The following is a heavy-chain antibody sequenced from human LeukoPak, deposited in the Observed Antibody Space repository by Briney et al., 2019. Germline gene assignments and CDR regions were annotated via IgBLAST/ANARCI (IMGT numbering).Heavy chain of an antibody. D-gene: IGHD3-10*01. Sequence: PSETLSLTCAVYGGSFSGYYWSWIRQPPGKGLEWIGEINHSGSTNYNPSLKSRVTISVDTSKNQFSLKLSSVTAADTAVYYCARYYHGSGSPTSNWFDPWGQGTLVTVSS. CDR2: INHSGST. J-gene: IGHJ5*02. V-gene: IGHV4-34*01. CDR1: GGSFSGYY. CDR3: ARYYHGSGSPTSNWFDP.